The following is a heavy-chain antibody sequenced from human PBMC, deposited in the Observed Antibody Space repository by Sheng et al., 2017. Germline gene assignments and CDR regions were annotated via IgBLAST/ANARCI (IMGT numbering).Heavy chain of an antibody. CDR1: GGSISSGSYY. V-gene: IGHV4-61*02. CDR2: IYTSGST. Sequence: QVQLQESGPGLVKPSQTLSLTCTVSGGSISSGSYYWSWIRQPAGKGLEWIGRIYTSGSTNYNPSLKSRVTISVDTSKNQFSLKLSSVTAADTAVYYCARDKAGGSYFWYWGQGTLVTISS. D-gene: IGHD1-26*01. CDR3: ARDKAGGSYFWY. J-gene: IGHJ4*02.